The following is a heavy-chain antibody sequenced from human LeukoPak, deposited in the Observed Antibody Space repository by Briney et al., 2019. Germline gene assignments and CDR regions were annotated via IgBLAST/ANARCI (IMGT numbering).Heavy chain of an antibody. J-gene: IGHJ3*02. V-gene: IGHV3-21*01. CDR1: GFTFSSYS. Sequence: GGSLRLSCAASGFTFSSYSMNWVRQAPGKGLEWVSSISSSSSYIYYADSVKGRFTISRDNAKNSLYPQMNSLRAEDTAVYYCARGRRGFGVVMRRNAFDIWGQGTMVTVSS. CDR3: ARGRRGFGVVMRRNAFDI. D-gene: IGHD3-3*01. CDR2: ISSSSSYI.